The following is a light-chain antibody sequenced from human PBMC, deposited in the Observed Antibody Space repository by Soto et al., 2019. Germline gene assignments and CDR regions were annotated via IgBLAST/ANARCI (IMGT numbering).Light chain of an antibody. V-gene: IGKV3-15*01. J-gene: IGKJ1*01. CDR3: QQYNDWPLT. CDR2: GAF. CDR1: QSINSN. Sequence: EIVMTQSPVTLSVSPGERATLSCRASQSINSNLAWYQQKPGQAPSLLIYGAFTRATGIPARFSGTGSGTEFTLTISSLQSEDLALYYWQQYNDWPLTFGQGTKVDI.